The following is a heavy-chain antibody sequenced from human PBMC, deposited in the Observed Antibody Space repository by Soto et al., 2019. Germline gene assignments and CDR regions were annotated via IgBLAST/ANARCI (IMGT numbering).Heavy chain of an antibody. Sequence: SETLSLTCTVSGGSISSSTYYWGWIRQPPGKGLEWIGSINYSGTTYYNTSLKSRVTIYIDTSKNQFSLKLSSVTAADTAVYYCARQIAAASYYFDYWGQGTLVTSPQ. V-gene: IGHV4-39*01. D-gene: IGHD6-13*01. CDR3: ARQIAAASYYFDY. CDR1: GGSISSSTYY. CDR2: INYSGTT. J-gene: IGHJ4*02.